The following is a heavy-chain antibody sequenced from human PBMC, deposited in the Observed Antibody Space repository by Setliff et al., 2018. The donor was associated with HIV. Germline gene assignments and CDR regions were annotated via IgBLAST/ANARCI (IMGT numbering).Heavy chain of an antibody. Sequence: SETLSLTCSVFGDSINSRSYYWGWIRQSPGQELEWIGNILSGGTTFYNPSLKSRVSMSVDTSKNQFSLRLSSVTAADTAVYYCVRQGAVTGHSFDSWGPGALVTVPQ. D-gene: IGHD6-19*01. J-gene: IGHJ4*02. V-gene: IGHV4-39*01. CDR1: GDSINSRSYY. CDR3: VRQGAVTGHSFDS. CDR2: ILSGGTT.